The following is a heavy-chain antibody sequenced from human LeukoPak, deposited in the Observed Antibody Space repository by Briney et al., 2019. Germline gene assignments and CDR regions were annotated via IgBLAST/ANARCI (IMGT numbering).Heavy chain of an antibody. CDR2: IYYSGST. CDR3: ARHYYGSGSYYGLTGFDY. D-gene: IGHD3-10*01. J-gene: IGHJ4*02. CDR1: GGSISSGSYY. V-gene: IGHV4-39*01. Sequence: SETLSLTCTVSGGSISSGSYYWSWIRQPAGKGLEWIGRIYYSGSTYYNPSLKSRVTISVDTSKNQFSLKLSSVTAADTAVYYCARHYYGSGSYYGLTGFDYWGQGTLVTVSS.